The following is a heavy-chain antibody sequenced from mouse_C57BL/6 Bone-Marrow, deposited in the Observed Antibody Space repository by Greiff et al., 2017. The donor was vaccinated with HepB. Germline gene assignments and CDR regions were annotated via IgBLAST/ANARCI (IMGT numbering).Heavy chain of an antibody. CDR3: ARYKSPMPMDY. J-gene: IGHJ4*01. Sequence: DVKLQESGGGLVQPGGSLSLSCAASGFTFTDYYMSWVRQPPGKALEWLGFIRNKANGYTTEYSASVKGRFTISRDNSQSILYLQMNALRAEDSATYYCARYKSPMPMDYWGQGTSVTVSS. D-gene: IGHD6-5*01. CDR2: IRNKANGYTT. V-gene: IGHV7-3*01. CDR1: GFTFTDYY.